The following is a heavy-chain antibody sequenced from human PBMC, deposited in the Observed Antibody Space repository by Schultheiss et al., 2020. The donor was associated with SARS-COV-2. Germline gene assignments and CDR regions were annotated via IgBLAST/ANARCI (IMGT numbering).Heavy chain of an antibody. CDR2: ISWNSGSI. Sequence: GGSLRLSCAASGFTFDDYAMHWVRQAPGKGLEWVSGISWNSGSIGYADSVKGRFTISRDNAKNSLYLQMNSLRAEDTAVYYCAREVGQLRYWGQGTLVTVSS. CDR3: AREVGQLRY. D-gene: IGHD3-16*01. J-gene: IGHJ4*02. V-gene: IGHV3-9*01. CDR1: GFTFDDYA.